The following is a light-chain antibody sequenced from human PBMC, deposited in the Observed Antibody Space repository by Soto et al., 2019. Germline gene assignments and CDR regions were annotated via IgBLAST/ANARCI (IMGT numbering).Light chain of an antibody. CDR2: DVS. CDR3: CSYAGSYTYV. V-gene: IGLV2-11*01. Sequence: QSPLTQPRSVSGSPGQSVTLSCTGTSSDVGGYNYVSWYQQHPGKAPKLMISDVSKRPSGVPDRFSGSKSGNTASLTISGLQAEDEADYYCCSYAGSYTYVFGTGTKLTVL. J-gene: IGLJ1*01. CDR1: SSDVGGYNY.